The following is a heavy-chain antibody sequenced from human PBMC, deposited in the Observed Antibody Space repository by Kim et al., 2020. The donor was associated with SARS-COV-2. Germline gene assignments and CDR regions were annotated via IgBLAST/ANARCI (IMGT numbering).Heavy chain of an antibody. CDR2: IYYSGST. Sequence: SETLSLTCTVSGGSISSSSYYWGWIRQPPGKGLEWIGSIYYSGSTYYNPSLKSRVTISVDTSKNQFSLKLSSVTAAYTAVYYCARHLRGGIAVAGGYYFDYWGQGTLVTVSS. CDR3: ARHLRGGIAVAGGYYFDY. D-gene: IGHD6-19*01. CDR1: GGSISSSSYY. V-gene: IGHV4-39*01. J-gene: IGHJ4*02.